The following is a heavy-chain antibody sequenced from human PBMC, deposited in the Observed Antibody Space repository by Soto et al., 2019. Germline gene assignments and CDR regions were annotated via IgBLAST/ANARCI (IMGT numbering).Heavy chain of an antibody. V-gene: IGHV3-30*18. D-gene: IGHD2-21*01. CDR3: AKEYSINWFDP. Sequence: QVQLVESGGGVVQPGRSLRLSCAASGFTFSSYGMHWVRQAPGKGPEWVAVISYDGSNKYYADSVKGRFTISRDNSKNTLYLQMNSLRAEDTAVYYCAKEYSINWFDPWGQGTLGTGSS. CDR2: ISYDGSNK. J-gene: IGHJ5*02. CDR1: GFTFSSYG.